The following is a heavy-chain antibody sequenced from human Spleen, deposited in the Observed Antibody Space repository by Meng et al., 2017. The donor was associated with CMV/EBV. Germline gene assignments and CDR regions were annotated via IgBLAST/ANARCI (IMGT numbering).Heavy chain of an antibody. J-gene: IGHJ4*02. CDR2: INPNNGDT. V-gene: IGHV1-2*02. Sequence: KVSCKASGYTFTGYYMHWVRQAPGQGIECMGWINPNNGDTNYAQKFQGRVTMTRDTSISTAYMELSRLRSDDTAVYFCAATLYDTNSLRAFDFWGQGTLVTVSS. CDR1: GYTFTGYY. D-gene: IGHD2-8*01. CDR3: AATLYDTNSLRAFDF.